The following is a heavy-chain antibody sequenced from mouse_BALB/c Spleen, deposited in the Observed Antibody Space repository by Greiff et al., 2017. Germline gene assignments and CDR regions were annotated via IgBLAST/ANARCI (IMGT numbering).Heavy chain of an antibody. J-gene: IGHJ2*01. CDR1: GYTFTSYV. CDR3: ARGEATATFDY. V-gene: IGHV1-14*01. Sequence: EVQLQQSGPELVKPGASVKMSCKASGYTFTSYVMHWVKQKPGQGLEWIGYINPYNDGTKYNEKFKGKATLSSDKSSSTAYMELSSLTSEDSAVYYCARGEATATFDYWGQGTTLTVSS. CDR2: INPYNDGT. D-gene: IGHD1-2*01.